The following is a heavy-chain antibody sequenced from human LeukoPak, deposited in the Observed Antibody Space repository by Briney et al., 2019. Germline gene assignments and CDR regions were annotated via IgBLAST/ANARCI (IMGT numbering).Heavy chain of an antibody. CDR1: GLTFNNYA. CDR3: ETRGHLIGYFDS. J-gene: IGHJ4*02. CDR2: ISCHGEST. V-gene: IGHV3-23*01. Sequence: GGSLRLSCAASGLTFNNYAMSWVRQAPGKGLEWVATISCHGESTFYADSVKGRFTISRDNSKNKLHLQMHSLRADDTAVYYCETRGHLIGYFDSWGPGTLVTVSS. D-gene: IGHD3/OR15-3a*01.